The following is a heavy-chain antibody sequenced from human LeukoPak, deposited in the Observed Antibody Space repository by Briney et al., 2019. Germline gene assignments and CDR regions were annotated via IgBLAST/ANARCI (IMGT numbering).Heavy chain of an antibody. D-gene: IGHD6-13*01. CDR2: MNLDSGNT. CDR1: GYTFTTYD. V-gene: IGHV1-8*01. CDR3: ARSRIAAAGTSPQGY. J-gene: IGHJ4*02. Sequence: GASVKVSCKASGYTFTTYDINWVRQAAGQGLESMGWMNLDSGNTAYAQKFQGRVTMTRDTSISTAYMELSRLRSDDTAVYYCARSRIAAAGTSPQGYWGQGTLVTVSS.